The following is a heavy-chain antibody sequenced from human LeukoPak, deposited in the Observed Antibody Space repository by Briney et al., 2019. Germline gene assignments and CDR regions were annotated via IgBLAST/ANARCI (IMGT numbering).Heavy chain of an antibody. V-gene: IGHV4-31*03. J-gene: IGHJ4*02. CDR3: ASGGSDYYDSSGYYRTDYYFDY. CDR2: IYYSGST. CDR1: GGSISSGGYY. D-gene: IGHD3-22*01. Sequence: SETLSLTCTVSGGSISSGGYYWSWIRQHPGKGLEWIGYIYYSGSTYYNPSHKSRVTISVDTSKNQFSLKLSSVTAADTAVYYCASGGSDYYDSSGYYRTDYYFDYWGQGTLVTVSS.